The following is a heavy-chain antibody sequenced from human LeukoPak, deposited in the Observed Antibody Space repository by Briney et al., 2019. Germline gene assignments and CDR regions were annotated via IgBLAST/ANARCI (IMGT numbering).Heavy chain of an antibody. Sequence: GGSLRLSCAASGFTFSSYAMSWVRQAPGKGLEWVSAISGSGDKTYYADSVKGRFTISRDNSKNTLYLQMNSLRAEDTAVYYCARRGSDHKYYFDYWGQGTLVTVSS. D-gene: IGHD1-14*01. CDR2: ISGSGDKT. CDR3: ARRGSDHKYYFDY. J-gene: IGHJ4*02. V-gene: IGHV3-23*01. CDR1: GFTFSSYA.